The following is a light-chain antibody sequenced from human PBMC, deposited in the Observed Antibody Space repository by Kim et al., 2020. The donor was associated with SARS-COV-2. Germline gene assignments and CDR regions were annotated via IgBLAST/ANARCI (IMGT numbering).Light chain of an antibody. CDR2: AAS. CDR3: QQSYSTPQLT. J-gene: IGKJ4*01. V-gene: IGKV1-39*01. Sequence: DIQMTQSPSSLSASVGDRVTITCRASQSINRNLNWYQQKPGKAPKLLIYAASSLQSGVPSRFSGSGSGTDFTLTISSLQPEDFAIYYCQQSYSTPQLTFGGGTKLEI. CDR1: QSINRN.